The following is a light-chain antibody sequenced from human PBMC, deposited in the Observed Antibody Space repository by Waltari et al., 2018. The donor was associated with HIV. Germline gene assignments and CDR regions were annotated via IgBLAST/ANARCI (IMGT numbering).Light chain of an antibody. CDR3: QQRSNWPRT. V-gene: IGKV3-11*01. CDR1: QSVSSS. CDR2: DAS. J-gene: IGKJ1*01. Sequence: EIVLTQSPATLSLSPGERATLSCRASQSVSSSLAWYQQKPGQAPRLLIYDASDRATGFPARFSGSGSGTDFTLTICSLEPEDFAVYYCQQRSNWPRTFGQGTKVEMK.